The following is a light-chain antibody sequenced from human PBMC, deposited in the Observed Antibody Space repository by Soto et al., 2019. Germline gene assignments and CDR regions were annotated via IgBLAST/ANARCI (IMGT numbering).Light chain of an antibody. CDR2: DAS. J-gene: IGKJ4*01. CDR3: QQRSDWPLT. V-gene: IGKV3-11*01. Sequence: EIVLTQSPATLSLSPGERATLSCRASQSVSSYLAWYQQKPGQAPRLLIYDASNRATGIPARFSGSGSGTDFTLTISSLDPEDFAVYYCQQRSDWPLTFGGVTKVEIK. CDR1: QSVSSY.